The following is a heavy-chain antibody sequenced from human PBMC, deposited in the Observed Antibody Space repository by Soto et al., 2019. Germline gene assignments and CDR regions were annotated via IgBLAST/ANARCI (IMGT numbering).Heavy chain of an antibody. CDR3: AASYCSGGSCYPGYYYYMDV. J-gene: IGHJ6*03. Sequence: QVQLQESGPGLVKPSQTLSLTCTVSGGSISSGGYYWSWIRQHPGKGLEWIGYIYYSGSTYYNPSLKSRVTMSVDTSKNLFSLKLSSVTGADMAVYYCAASYCSGGSCYPGYYYYMDVWGKGTTVTVSS. V-gene: IGHV4-31*03. CDR2: IYYSGST. D-gene: IGHD2-15*01. CDR1: GGSISSGGYY.